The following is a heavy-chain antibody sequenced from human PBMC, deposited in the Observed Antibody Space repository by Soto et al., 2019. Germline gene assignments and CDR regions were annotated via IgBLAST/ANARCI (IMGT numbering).Heavy chain of an antibody. CDR1: GYTFTGYG. D-gene: IGHD3-22*01. CDR3: ARVHPMIVVVLAPFDY. Sequence: GASVKVSCKASGYTFTGYGISWVRQAPGQGLEWMGWISAYNGNTNYAQKLQGRVTMTTDTSTSTAYMELRSLRSDDTAVYYCARVHPMIVVVLAPFDYWGQGTLVTVSS. V-gene: IGHV1-18*01. J-gene: IGHJ4*02. CDR2: ISAYNGNT.